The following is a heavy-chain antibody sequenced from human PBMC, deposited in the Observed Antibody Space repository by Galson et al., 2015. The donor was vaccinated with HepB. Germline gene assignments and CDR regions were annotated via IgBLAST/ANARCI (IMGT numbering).Heavy chain of an antibody. Sequence: SLRLSCAASGFIFSSYWMSWVRQAPGKGLEWVARSRNKANNHTTEYAASVKGRFTISRDDVKNSLYLQMSSLQTEDTAMYYCTRRRAGGSSDYWGQGTLVTVSS. CDR3: TRRRAGGSSDY. CDR1: GFIFSSYW. D-gene: IGHD1-26*01. J-gene: IGHJ4*02. CDR2: SRNKANNHTT. V-gene: IGHV3-72*01.